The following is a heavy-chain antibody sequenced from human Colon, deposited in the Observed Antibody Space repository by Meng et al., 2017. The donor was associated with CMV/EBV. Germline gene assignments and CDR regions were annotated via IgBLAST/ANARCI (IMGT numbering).Heavy chain of an antibody. J-gene: IGHJ4*02. CDR3: AKDIGTGTRGYYFDY. D-gene: IGHD2-15*01. CDR2: IRHVASDK. V-gene: IGHV3-30*02. CDR1: GFTFSDYG. Sequence: GESLKISCTASGFTFSDYGMHWVRQTPGTGLEWVTYIRHVASDKYYADSVRGRFTISRDNSKNTLYLQMNNLRPEDTAVYYCAKDIGTGTRGYYFDYWGQGTLVTVSS.